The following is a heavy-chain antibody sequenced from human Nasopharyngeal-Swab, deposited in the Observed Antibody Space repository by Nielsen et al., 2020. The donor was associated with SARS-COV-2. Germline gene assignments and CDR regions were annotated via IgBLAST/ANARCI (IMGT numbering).Heavy chain of an antibody. D-gene: IGHD4-17*01. CDR1: GSTLCDHS. V-gene: IGHV3-72*01. J-gene: IGHJ4*02. Sequence: GEPLKISWVPSGSTLCDHSMDWVGQSPGKGLEWVGRSRDKANGYTTEYAASVKGRFTISRDDSKNSLYMQMNSLQTEDTAVYYCTCAPETTTHPAYWGQGTLVTVSS. CDR2: SRDKANGYTT. CDR3: TCAPETTTHPAY.